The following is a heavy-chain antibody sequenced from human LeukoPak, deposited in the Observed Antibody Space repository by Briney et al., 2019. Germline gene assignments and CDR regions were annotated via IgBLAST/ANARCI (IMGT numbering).Heavy chain of an antibody. CDR1: GFTFISFT. J-gene: IGHJ4*02. V-gene: IGHV3-21*01. CDR3: ARLARWSFDY. CDR2: ISTTSDYI. Sequence: GGSLRLSCAASGFTFISFTMNWVRQAPGKGLEWVSSISTTSDYIYYADSVKGRFTISRDNAKNSLYLQMNSLRADDTAVYYCARLARWSFDYWGQGALVTVPS. D-gene: IGHD2-8*01.